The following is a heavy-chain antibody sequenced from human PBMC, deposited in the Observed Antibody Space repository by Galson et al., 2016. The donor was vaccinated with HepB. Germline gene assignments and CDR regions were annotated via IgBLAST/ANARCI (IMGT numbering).Heavy chain of an antibody. CDR2: ISYDGSNK. D-gene: IGHD6-19*01. Sequence: SLRLSCAASGFTFSSYAMHWVRQAPGKGLEWVAVISYDGSNKYYADSVKGRFTISRDNSKNTLYLQINSLRAEDTAVYYCARGRGSGCSDYWGQGTLVTVSS. V-gene: IGHV3-30-3*01. J-gene: IGHJ4*02. CDR1: GFTFSSYA. CDR3: ARGRGSGCSDY.